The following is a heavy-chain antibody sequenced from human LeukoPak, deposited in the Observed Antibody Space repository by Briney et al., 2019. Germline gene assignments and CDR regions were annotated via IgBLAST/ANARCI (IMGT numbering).Heavy chain of an antibody. CDR2: IHYSGST. D-gene: IGHD2-2*01. V-gene: IGHV4-39*01. Sequence: SETLSLTCTVPGASISSGSYYWVWIRQPPGKGLEWIGSIHYSGSTDYNPSLKSRVTTSLDTSKNQVSVNLRFVTAADTAVYYCARAVYCSSTSCYFDPWGQGTLVTVSS. J-gene: IGHJ5*02. CDR1: GASISSGSYY. CDR3: ARAVYCSSTSCYFDP.